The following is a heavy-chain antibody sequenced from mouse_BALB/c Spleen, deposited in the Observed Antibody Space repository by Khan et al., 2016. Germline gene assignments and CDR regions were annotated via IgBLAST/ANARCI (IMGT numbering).Heavy chain of an antibody. Sequence: EVQLQESGAELVKPGASVKLSCTVSGFNITDTYMHWVNQRPEQGLEWIGRIDPANGNTKYDPKFQDQATITADTSSNTAYLQLSSRTSEDTAVYYCARGVYDYELAYWGQGTLVTVTA. CDR1: GFNITDTY. V-gene: IGHV14-3*02. CDR2: IDPANGNT. J-gene: IGHJ3*01. D-gene: IGHD2-4*01. CDR3: ARGVYDYELAY.